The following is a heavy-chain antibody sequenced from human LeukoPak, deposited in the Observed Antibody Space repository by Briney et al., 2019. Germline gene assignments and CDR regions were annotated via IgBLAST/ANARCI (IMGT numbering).Heavy chain of an antibody. D-gene: IGHD3-22*01. V-gene: IGHV4-39*01. CDR1: GGSISSSSYY. CDR2: IYYSGST. Sequence: SETLSLTCTVSGGSISSSSYYWGWIRQPPGKGLEWIGSIYYSGSTYYNPSLKSRVTISVATSKNQFSLKLSSVTAADTAVYYCDDSSGYVFDYWGQGTLVTVSS. CDR3: DDSSGYVFDY. J-gene: IGHJ4*02.